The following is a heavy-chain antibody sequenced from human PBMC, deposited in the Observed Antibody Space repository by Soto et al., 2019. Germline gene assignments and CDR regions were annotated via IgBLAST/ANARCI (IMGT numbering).Heavy chain of an antibody. D-gene: IGHD3-9*01. J-gene: IGHJ3*02. Sequence: GGSLRLSCAASGFTFSSYAMSWVRQAPGKGLEWVSAISGSGGSTYYADSVKGRFTISRDNSKNTLYLQMNSLRAEDTAVYYCAKIRYFDWPYGVGAFDIWGQGTMVTVSS. CDR2: ISGSGGST. V-gene: IGHV3-23*01. CDR3: AKIRYFDWPYGVGAFDI. CDR1: GFTFSSYA.